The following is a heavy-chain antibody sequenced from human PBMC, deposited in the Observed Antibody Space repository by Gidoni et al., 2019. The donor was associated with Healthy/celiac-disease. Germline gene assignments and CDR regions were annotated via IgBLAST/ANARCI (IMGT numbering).Heavy chain of an antibody. CDR3: AREVEGATGDY. V-gene: IGHV3-74*01. CDR2: INSDGSST. CDR1: GFTFSSYW. D-gene: IGHD1-26*01. J-gene: IGHJ4*02. Sequence: EVQLVESGGGVVQPGGSLRLSCAAPGFTFSSYWMHWVRQAPGKGLVWVSRINSDGSSTSYADSVKGRFTISRDNAKNTLYLQMNSLRAEDTAVYYCAREVEGATGDYWGQGTLVTVSS.